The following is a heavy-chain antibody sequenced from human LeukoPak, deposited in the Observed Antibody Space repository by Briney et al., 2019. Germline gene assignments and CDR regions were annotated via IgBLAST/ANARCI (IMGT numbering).Heavy chain of an antibody. V-gene: IGHV1-2*06. Sequence: ASVKVSCKASGYTFTGYYMHLVRQAPGQGLEWMGRINPNSGDTKYAQKFQGRVTMTRVTSISTAYMELSRLTSDDTAVYYCARPLMGLEYGDYEGGKNTFGIWGQGTMVAVSS. CDR2: INPNSGDT. CDR1: GYTFTGYY. D-gene: IGHD4-17*01. J-gene: IGHJ3*02. CDR3: ARPLMGLEYGDYEGGKNTFGI.